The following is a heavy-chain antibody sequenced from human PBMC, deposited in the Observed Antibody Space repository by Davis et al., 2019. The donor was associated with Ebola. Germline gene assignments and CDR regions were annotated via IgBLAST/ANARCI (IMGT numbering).Heavy chain of an antibody. D-gene: IGHD4/OR15-4a*01. CDR3: ARGSSGPETMVLYYYYGMDV. J-gene: IGHJ6*02. V-gene: IGHV1-8*02. Sequence: ASVKVSCKASGYTFTGYYMHWVRQAPGQGLEWMGWMNPNSGNTGYAQKFQGRVTMTWNTAISTAYMELSSLRSEDTAVYYCARGSSGPETMVLYYYYGMDVWGQGTTVTVSS. CDR1: GYTFTGYY. CDR2: MNPNSGNT.